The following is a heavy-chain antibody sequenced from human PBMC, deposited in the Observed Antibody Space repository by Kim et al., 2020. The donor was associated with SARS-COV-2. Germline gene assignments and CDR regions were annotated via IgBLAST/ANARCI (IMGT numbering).Heavy chain of an antibody. CDR2: IGGSGGTT. V-gene: IGHV3-23*01. Sequence: GGSLRLSCATSGFTFSRFAMNWFRQAPGKGLEWVAVIGGSGGTTYYAESVKDRFTISRDNSKNTVFLQMRSLRAEDTAVYYCAKVGIVCYGGTDS. D-gene: IGHD2-21*01. CDR1: GFTFSRFA. J-gene: IGHJ5*01. CDR3: AKVGIVCYGGTDS.